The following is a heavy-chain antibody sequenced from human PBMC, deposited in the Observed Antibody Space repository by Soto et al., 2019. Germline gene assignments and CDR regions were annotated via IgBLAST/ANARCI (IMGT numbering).Heavy chain of an antibody. CDR1: GFTLSSHW. CDR2: IKTGGSST. V-gene: IGHV3-74*01. J-gene: IGHJ3*02. Sequence: EVQLVESGGGLVQPGGSLRLSCAASGFTLSSHWMHWVRQAPGKGLVWVSRIKTGGSSTSYADPVRGRFSVSRDNAKNTLYLQMNSLGAEDTTIYYCAREVAAPKPVDAFDIWGRGTLVTVSS. D-gene: IGHD2-15*01. CDR3: AREVAAPKPVDAFDI.